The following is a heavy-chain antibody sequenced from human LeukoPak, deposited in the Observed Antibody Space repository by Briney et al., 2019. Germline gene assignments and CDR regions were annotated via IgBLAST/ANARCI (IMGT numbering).Heavy chain of an antibody. Sequence: GASVKVSCKTSGYTFTNFAMIWVRQAPGQGLEWMGWINTNTGNPTYAQDFTGRFVFSLDTSVSAAYLQISSLKAEDTAVYYCAKGPVVVPAAIYYYYMDVWGKGTTVTVSS. CDR2: INTNTGNP. D-gene: IGHD2-2*01. J-gene: IGHJ6*03. CDR1: GYTFTNFA. CDR3: AKGPVVVPAAIYYYYMDV. V-gene: IGHV7-4-1*02.